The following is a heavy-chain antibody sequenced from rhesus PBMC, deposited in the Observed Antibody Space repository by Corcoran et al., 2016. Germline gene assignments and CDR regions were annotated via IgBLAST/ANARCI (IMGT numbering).Heavy chain of an antibody. V-gene: IGHV4-80*01. D-gene: IGHD1-32*01. CDR2: ISGNIGNS. Sequence: QVQLQESGPGLVKSSETLFLTCAVSGDSFSSLWWSWIRQLPGKGLEWIGEISGNIGNSNYNPSLKSRVTISRDASKSQLSLKLTSVTAADTAVYYCVRNDDSTPPKVRSLDVWGRGLLVTVAS. J-gene: IGHJ5-2*02. CDR1: GDSFSSLW. CDR3: VRNDDSTPPKVRSLDV.